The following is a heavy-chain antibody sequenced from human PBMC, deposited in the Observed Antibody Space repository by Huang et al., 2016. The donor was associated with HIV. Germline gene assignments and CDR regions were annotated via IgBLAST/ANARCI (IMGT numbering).Heavy chain of an antibody. CDR2: VSRTGSHK. Sequence: EVQLVESGGGLVKPGGSLRLSCTMSGFTFSSYSMNWVRQAPGTGLEWVASVSRTGSHKYYADSVKGRFTISRDNAKNSLYLQMHSLRAEDTAVYYCARGYFWGQGTLVTVSS. CDR3: ARGYF. V-gene: IGHV3-21*06. CDR1: GFTFSSYS. J-gene: IGHJ4*02.